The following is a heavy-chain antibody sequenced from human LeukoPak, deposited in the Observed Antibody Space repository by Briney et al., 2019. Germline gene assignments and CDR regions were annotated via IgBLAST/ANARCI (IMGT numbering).Heavy chain of an antibody. J-gene: IGHJ4*02. D-gene: IGHD1-7*01. CDR1: GGSFSGYY. CDR3: ARADNWNYNYFDY. CDR2: INHSGST. Sequence: PSETLSLTCAVYGGSFSGYYWSWIRQPPGKGLEWIGEINHSGSTNYNPSLKSRVTISVDTSKKQFSLKLNSVTAADTAVYYCARADNWNYNYFDYWGQGTLVTVSS. V-gene: IGHV4-34*01.